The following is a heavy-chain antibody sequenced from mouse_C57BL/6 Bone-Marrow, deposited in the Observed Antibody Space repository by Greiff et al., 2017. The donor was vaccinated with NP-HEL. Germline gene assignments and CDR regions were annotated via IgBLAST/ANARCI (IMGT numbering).Heavy chain of an antibody. D-gene: IGHD1-1*01. CDR2: IHPNSGST. CDR1: GYTFTSYW. J-gene: IGHJ1*03. CDR3: ARAPPHYYGSSYVGYFDV. V-gene: IGHV1-64*01. Sequence: QVQLQQPGAELVKPGASVKLSCKASGYTFTSYWMHWVKQRPGQGLEWIGMIHPNSGSTNYNEKFKSKATLTVDKSSSTAYMQLSSRTSEDSAVYYCARAPPHYYGSSYVGYFDVWGTGTTVTVSS.